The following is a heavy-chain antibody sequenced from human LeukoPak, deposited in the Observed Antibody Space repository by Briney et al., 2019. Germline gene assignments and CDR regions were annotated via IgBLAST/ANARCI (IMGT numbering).Heavy chain of an antibody. J-gene: IGHJ4*02. CDR3: AKGGSYYCFDY. Sequence: PGGSLRLSCAASGFTFSSYDMSWVRQAPGKGLEWISAISGSGGSTYYADSVKGRFTISRDNSKNTLYLQMNSLRAEGTAVYYCAKGGSYYCFDYWGQGTLVTVSS. V-gene: IGHV3-23*01. CDR1: GFTFSSYD. CDR2: ISGSGGST. D-gene: IGHD1-26*01.